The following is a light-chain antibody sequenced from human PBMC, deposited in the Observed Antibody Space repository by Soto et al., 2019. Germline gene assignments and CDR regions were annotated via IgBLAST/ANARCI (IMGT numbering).Light chain of an antibody. CDR1: SGSIASNY. J-gene: IGLJ7*01. Sequence: NFMLTQPHSVSESPGKTVTISCTRSSGSIASNYVQWYQQRPGSAPTTVIYEDNQRPSEVPDRFSGSIDSSSNSASHTISELKTEDEADYYCQSYDSSTPAVFGGGTQLTVL. CDR2: EDN. CDR3: QSYDSSTPAV. V-gene: IGLV6-57*04.